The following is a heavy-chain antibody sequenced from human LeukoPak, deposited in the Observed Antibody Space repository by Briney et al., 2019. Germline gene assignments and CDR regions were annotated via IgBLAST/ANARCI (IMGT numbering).Heavy chain of an antibody. D-gene: IGHD6-13*01. CDR1: GGSISSSSYY. CDR3: ARGRGSSSCYYFDY. J-gene: IGHJ4*02. Sequence: PSETLSLTCTVSGGSISSSSYYWGWIRQPPGKGLEWIGEINHSGSTNYNPSLKSRVTISVDTSKNQFSLKLSSVTAADTAVYYCARGRGSSSCYYFDYWGQGTLVTVSS. V-gene: IGHV4-39*07. CDR2: INHSGST.